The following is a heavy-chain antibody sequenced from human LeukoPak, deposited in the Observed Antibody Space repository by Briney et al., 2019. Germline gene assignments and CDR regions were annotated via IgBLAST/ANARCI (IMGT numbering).Heavy chain of an antibody. D-gene: IGHD2-2*02. V-gene: IGHV3-30*02. J-gene: IGHJ4*02. Sequence: GGSLRLSCAASGFTFSRYTMHWVRQAPGKGLEWVATIWYDGSKKYYADSVKGRFTISRDNSKNTLYLQMNSLRAEDTAVYYCAKDRGYCSSASCYKPADYWGQGTLLTVSS. CDR2: IWYDGSKK. CDR3: AKDRGYCSSASCYKPADY. CDR1: GFTFSRYT.